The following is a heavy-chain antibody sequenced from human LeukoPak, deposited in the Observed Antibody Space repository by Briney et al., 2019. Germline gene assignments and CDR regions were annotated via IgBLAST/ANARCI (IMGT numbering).Heavy chain of an antibody. D-gene: IGHD2-2*01. V-gene: IGHV4-30-2*01. CDR2: IYYSGST. CDR3: ARGIVVVPAAFHTYNWFDP. J-gene: IGHJ5*02. Sequence: SETLSLTCTVSGGSISSGGYYWSWIRQPPEKGLEWIGYIYYSGSTYYNPSRKSRVTISVDRSKNQFSLKLSAVSAADTAVYYCARGIVVVPAAFHTYNWFDPWGQGTLVTVSS. CDR1: GGSISSGGYY.